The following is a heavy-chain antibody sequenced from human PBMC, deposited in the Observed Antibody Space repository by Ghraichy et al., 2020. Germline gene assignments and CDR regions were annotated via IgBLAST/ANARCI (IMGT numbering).Heavy chain of an antibody. D-gene: IGHD2-15*01. Sequence: GGSLRLSCAASGFTVSSNYMSWVRQAPGKGLEWVSVIYTGGSTYHADSVKGRFTISRDISKDTLYLQMNSLRAEDTAVYYCARVTRAQCSGASCYYWHFDLWGRGTLVSVSS. CDR2: IYTGGST. V-gene: IGHV3-53*01. CDR3: ARVTRAQCSGASCYYWHFDL. CDR1: GFTVSSNY. J-gene: IGHJ2*01.